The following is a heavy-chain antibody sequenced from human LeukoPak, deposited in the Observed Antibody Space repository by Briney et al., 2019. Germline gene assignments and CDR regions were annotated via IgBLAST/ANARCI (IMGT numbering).Heavy chain of an antibody. Sequence: SETLSLTCTVSGGSISSSSYYWAWIRQPPGKGLEWIGTIYYSGSTYYNPSLKSRVTISGDTSKNQFSLKMNSVTAADTAVYYCARQWALDDYNTRYTWFDPWGQGTLVAVSS. CDR3: ARQWALDDYNTRYTWFDP. D-gene: IGHD5-12*01. V-gene: IGHV4-39*01. J-gene: IGHJ5*02. CDR1: GGSISSSSYY. CDR2: IYYSGST.